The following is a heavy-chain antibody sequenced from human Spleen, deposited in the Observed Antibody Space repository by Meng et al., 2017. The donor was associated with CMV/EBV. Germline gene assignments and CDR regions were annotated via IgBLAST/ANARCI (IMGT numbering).Heavy chain of an antibody. CDR3: AREGMYYYGSGSYYTSWFEP. V-gene: IGHV1-18*01. CDR2: ISAYNGNT. J-gene: IGHJ5*02. Sequence: ASVKVSCKASGYTFTSYGISWVRQAPGQGLEWMGWISAYNGNTNYAQKLQGRVTMTRDTSTSTVYMELSSLRSEDTAVYYCAREGMYYYGSGSYYTSWFEPWGQGTLVTVSS. CDR1: GYTFTSYG. D-gene: IGHD3-10*01.